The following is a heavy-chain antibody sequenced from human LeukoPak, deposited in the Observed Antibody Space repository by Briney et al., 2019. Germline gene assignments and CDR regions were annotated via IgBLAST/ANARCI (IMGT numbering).Heavy chain of an antibody. J-gene: IGHJ4*02. V-gene: IGHV4-34*01. CDR3: ARGRMIVVAVPFDY. CDR2: INHSGST. D-gene: IGHD3-22*01. CDR1: GGSFSGYY. Sequence: SETLSLTCAVYGGSFSGYYWSWIRQPPGKGLEWIGEINHSGSTNYNPSLKSRVTISVDTSKSQFSLKLSSVTAADTAVYYCARGRMIVVAVPFDYWGQGTLVTVSS.